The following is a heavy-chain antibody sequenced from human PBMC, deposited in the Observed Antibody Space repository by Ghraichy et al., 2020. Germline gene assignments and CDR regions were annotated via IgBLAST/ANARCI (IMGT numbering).Heavy chain of an antibody. CDR3: AIDLVCGEAG. Sequence: GGSLRLSCAASGFTFSSYAMHWVRQAPGKGLEWVAVISYDGMNKYYADSVKGRFTISRDNSKNTLYLQMNSLRAEDTAVYYCAIDLVCGEAGWGQGTMVTVSS. J-gene: IGHJ3*01. D-gene: IGHD3-10*02. CDR1: GFTFSSYA. V-gene: IGHV3-30*04. CDR2: ISYDGMNK.